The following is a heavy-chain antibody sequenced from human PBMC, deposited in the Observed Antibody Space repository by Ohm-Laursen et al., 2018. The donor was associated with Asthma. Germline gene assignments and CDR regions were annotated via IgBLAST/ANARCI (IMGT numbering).Heavy chain of an antibody. J-gene: IGHJ4*02. V-gene: IGHV4-31*03. CDR3: AKSSRPFYFDS. CDR2: IYSSGST. CDR1: GGSVSSGGLY. Sequence: SQTLSLTCTVSGGSVSSGGLYWTWIRQHPGKGLEWIGYIYSSGSTNYNPSLKSRVAMSLDTSKNQFSLRLSSVIAADTAVYYCAKSSRPFYFDSWGQGTLVTVSS. D-gene: IGHD6-6*01.